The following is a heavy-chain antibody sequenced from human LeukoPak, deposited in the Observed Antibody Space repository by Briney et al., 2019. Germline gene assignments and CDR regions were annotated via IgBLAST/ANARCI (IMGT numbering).Heavy chain of an antibody. CDR1: GFTFSSYS. CDR2: ISSSSSYI. J-gene: IGHJ4*02. Sequence: PGGSLRLSCAASGFTFSSYSMNWVRQAPGKGLEWVSSISSSSSYIYYADSVKGRFTISRDNAKNSLYLQMNSLRAEDTALYYCAKDIRRGTLMVFDYWGQGTLVTVSS. CDR3: AKDIRRGTLMVFDY. V-gene: IGHV3-21*04. D-gene: IGHD2-15*01.